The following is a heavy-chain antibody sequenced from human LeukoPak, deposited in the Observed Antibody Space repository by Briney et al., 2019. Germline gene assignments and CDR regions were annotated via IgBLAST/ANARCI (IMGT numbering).Heavy chain of an antibody. J-gene: IGHJ4*02. Sequence: GASVKVSCKASGHTFTSYYMHWVRQAPGQGLEWMGIINPSGGSTSYAQKFQGRVTMTRDTSTSTVYMELSSLRSEDTAVYYCARETGRAAAYKYYFDYWGQGTLVTVSS. D-gene: IGHD1-14*01. V-gene: IGHV1-46*03. CDR1: GHTFTSYY. CDR3: ARETGRAAAYKYYFDY. CDR2: INPSGGST.